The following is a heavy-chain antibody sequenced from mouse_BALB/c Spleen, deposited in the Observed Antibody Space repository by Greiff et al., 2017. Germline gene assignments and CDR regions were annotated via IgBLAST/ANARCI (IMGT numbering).Heavy chain of an antibody. CDR3: ARSDGYPYYAMDY. CDR2: ISYSGST. Sequence: VQLKESGPGLVKPSQSLSLTCTVTGYSITSDYAWNWIRQFPGNKLEWMGYISYSGSTSYNPSLKSRISITRDTSKNQFFLQLNSVTTEDTATYYCARSDGYPYYAMDYWGQGTSVTVSS. CDR1: GYSITSDYA. V-gene: IGHV3-2*02. J-gene: IGHJ4*01. D-gene: IGHD2-3*01.